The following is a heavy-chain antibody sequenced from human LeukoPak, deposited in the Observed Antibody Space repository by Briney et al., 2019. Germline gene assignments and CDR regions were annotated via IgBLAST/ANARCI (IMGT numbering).Heavy chain of an antibody. Sequence: ASVKVSCKASGGTFSSYAISWVRQAPGQGLEWMGRIIPILGIANYAQKFQGRVTITADKSTSTAYMELSSLRSEDTAVYYCARANWSGVVVPAAIGDWFDPWGQGTLVTVSS. J-gene: IGHJ5*02. D-gene: IGHD2-2*01. CDR2: IIPILGIA. CDR1: GGTFSSYA. V-gene: IGHV1-69*04. CDR3: ARANWSGVVVPAAIGDWFDP.